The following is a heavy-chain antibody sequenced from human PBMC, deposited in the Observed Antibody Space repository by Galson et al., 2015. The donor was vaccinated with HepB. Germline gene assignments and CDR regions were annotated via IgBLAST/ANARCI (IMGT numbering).Heavy chain of an antibody. J-gene: IGHJ4*02. CDR1: GFTFSSYA. CDR3: ARGAMVRGAPHY. CDR2: ISSNGGST. D-gene: IGHD3-10*01. V-gene: IGHV3-64*01. Sequence: SLRLSCAASGFTFSSYAMHWVRQAPGKGLEYVSAISSNGGSTYYANSVKGRFTISRDNSKNTLYLQMGSLRAEDMAVYYCARGAMVRGAPHYWGQGTLVTVSS.